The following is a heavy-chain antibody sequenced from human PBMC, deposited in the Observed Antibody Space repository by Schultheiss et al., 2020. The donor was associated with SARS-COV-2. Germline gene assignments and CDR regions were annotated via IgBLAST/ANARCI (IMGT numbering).Heavy chain of an antibody. D-gene: IGHD3-10*01. CDR2: ISGSGGST. Sequence: GSLRLSCAASGFTLSSYAMSWVRQAPGKGLEWVSAISGSGGSTYYADSVKGRFTISRDNSKNTLYLQMNSLRAEDTAVYYCAKIPGITMVRGVRGYWGQGTLVTVSS. V-gene: IGHV3-23*01. CDR3: AKIPGITMVRGVRGY. J-gene: IGHJ4*02. CDR1: GFTLSSYA.